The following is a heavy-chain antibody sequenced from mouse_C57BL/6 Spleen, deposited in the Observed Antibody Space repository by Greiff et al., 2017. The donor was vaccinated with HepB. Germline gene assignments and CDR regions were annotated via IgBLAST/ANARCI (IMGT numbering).Heavy chain of an antibody. J-gene: IGHJ4*01. Sequence: VMLVESGAELVRPGTSVKVSCKASGYAFTNYLIGLVKQRPGQGLEWIGVVNPGSGGTNYNEQFKCKATLTADKASSTAYMQLSSLTSEDYAVYFCARDGRYAMDYWGQGTSVTVSS. CDR2: VNPGSGGT. CDR1: GYAFTNYL. V-gene: IGHV1-54*01. CDR3: ARDGRYAMDY. D-gene: IGHD2-3*01.